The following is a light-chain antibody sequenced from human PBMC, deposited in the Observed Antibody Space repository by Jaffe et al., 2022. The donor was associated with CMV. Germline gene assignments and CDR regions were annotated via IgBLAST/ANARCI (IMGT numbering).Light chain of an antibody. CDR3: SSYAGSDNLRV. V-gene: IGLV2-8*01. CDR2: DVT. J-gene: IGLJ2*01. Sequence: QSALTQPPSASGSPGQSVTISCTGTSSDVGGSNYVSWYQQHPGKAPKLMIYDVTKRPSGVPDRFSGSKSGNTASLTVSGLQAEDEADYYCSSYAGSDNLRVFGGGTKLTVL. CDR1: SSDVGGSNY.